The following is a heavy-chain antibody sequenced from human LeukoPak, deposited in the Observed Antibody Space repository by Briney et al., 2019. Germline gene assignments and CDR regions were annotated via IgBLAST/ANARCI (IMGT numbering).Heavy chain of an antibody. V-gene: IGHV4-39*01. Sequence: SETLSLTCTVSGGSISSSSYYWGWIRQPPGKGLEWIGSIYYSGSTYYNPSLKSRVTISVDTSKNQFSLKLSSVTAADTAVHYCARQGDYVWGSYRAHAFDIWGQGTVVTVSS. CDR1: GGSISSSSYY. J-gene: IGHJ3*02. CDR3: ARQGDYVWGSYRAHAFDI. CDR2: IYYSGST. D-gene: IGHD3-16*02.